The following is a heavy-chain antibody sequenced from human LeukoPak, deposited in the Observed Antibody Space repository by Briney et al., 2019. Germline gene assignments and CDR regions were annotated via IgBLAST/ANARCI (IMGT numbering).Heavy chain of an antibody. Sequence: GASVKVSCKASGYTFPGYYIHWVRQAPGQRLGWMGWINPNSGGTNYAQKFQGRVTMTRDTSISTAYMELSRLRSDDTAVYYCARDPRQQLVRPPYYYYYMDVRGKGTTVTVSS. J-gene: IGHJ6*03. D-gene: IGHD6-13*01. CDR3: ARDPRQQLVRPPYYYYYMDV. V-gene: IGHV1-2*02. CDR1: GYTFPGYY. CDR2: INPNSGGT.